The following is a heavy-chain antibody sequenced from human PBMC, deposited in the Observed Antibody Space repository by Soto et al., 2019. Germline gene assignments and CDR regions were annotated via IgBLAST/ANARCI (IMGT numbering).Heavy chain of an antibody. J-gene: IGHJ5*02. CDR1: GGSFSGYY. Sequence: SETLSLTCAVYGGSFSGYYWSWIRQPPGKGLEWIGEINHSGSTNYNPSLKSRVTISVDTSKNQFSLKLSAVTAADTAVYYCARGSDIVVVVAATQFDPWGQGTLVTVSS. CDR2: INHSGST. V-gene: IGHV4-34*01. D-gene: IGHD2-15*01. CDR3: ARGSDIVVVVAATQFDP.